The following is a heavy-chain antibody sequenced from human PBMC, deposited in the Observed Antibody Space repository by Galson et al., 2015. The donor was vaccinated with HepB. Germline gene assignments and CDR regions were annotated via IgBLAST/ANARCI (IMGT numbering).Heavy chain of an antibody. CDR2: IIPILGIA. CDR3: ARDTAMVLAGY. Sequence: SVKVSCKASGVTFSSYAISWVRQAPGQGLEWMGRIIPILGIANYAQKFQGRVTITADKSTSTAYMELSSLRSEDTAVYYCARDTAMVLAGYWGQGTLVTVSS. J-gene: IGHJ4*02. CDR1: GVTFSSYA. V-gene: IGHV1-69*04. D-gene: IGHD5-18*01.